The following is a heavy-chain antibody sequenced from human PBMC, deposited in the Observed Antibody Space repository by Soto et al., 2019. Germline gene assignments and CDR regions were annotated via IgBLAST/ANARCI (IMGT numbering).Heavy chain of an antibody. V-gene: IGHV3-23*01. D-gene: IGHD1-7*01. CDR3: AKDITGTTLSFDY. CDR1: GFTFSSYA. J-gene: IGHJ4*02. CDR2: ISGSGGST. Sequence: GGSMRLSCAASGFTFSSYAMSWVRQAPGKGLEWVSAISGSGGSTYYADSVKGRFTISRDNSKNTLYLQMNSLRAEDTAVYYCAKDITGTTLSFDYWGQGTLVTVSS.